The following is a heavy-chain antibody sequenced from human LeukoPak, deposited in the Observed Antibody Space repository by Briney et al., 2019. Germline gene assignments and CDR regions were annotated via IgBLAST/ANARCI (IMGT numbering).Heavy chain of an antibody. J-gene: IGHJ1*01. CDR1: GDSVSRSDSY. CDR2: IYYSGKT. CDR3: ARRRYYDGSGYLE. V-gene: IGHV4-39*01. Sequence: SETLSLTCSVSGDSVSRSDSYWDWIRQPPGKGLEWIGTIYYSGKTYYSPSLKGRVTMSVDPSNNQFSLNLRSVTAADTAVYYCARRRYYDGSGYLEWGQGTLLSVSS. D-gene: IGHD3-22*01.